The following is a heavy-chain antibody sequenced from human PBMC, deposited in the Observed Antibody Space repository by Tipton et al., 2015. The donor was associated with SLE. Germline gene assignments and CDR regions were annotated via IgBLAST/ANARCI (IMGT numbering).Heavy chain of an antibody. J-gene: IGHJ6*02. CDR2: ISGYNGNT. CDR1: GYTFTNYF. V-gene: IGHV1-18*01. CDR3: ARDRGYYAMDV. D-gene: IGHD3-10*01. Sequence: QSGAEVKKPGASVKVSCKASGYTFTNYFITWVRQAPGQGLEWMGWISGYNGNTNYAQNLQGRVTMTTDTSTSTVYMELRSLRSDDTAVYYCARDRGYYAMDVWGQGTTVTVSS.